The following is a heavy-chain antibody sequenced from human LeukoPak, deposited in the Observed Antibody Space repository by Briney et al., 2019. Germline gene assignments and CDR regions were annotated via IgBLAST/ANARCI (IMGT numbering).Heavy chain of an antibody. V-gene: IGHV3-21*01. CDR3: ARDWPDYYYGMDV. Sequence: PGGSLRLSCAASGFTFSSYGMNWVRQAPGKGLEWVSSISSSSSYIYYADSVKGRFTISRDNAKNSLYLQMNSLRAEDTAVYYCARDWPDYYYGMDVWGQGTTVTVSS. CDR1: GFTFSSYG. J-gene: IGHJ6*02. CDR2: ISSSSSYI.